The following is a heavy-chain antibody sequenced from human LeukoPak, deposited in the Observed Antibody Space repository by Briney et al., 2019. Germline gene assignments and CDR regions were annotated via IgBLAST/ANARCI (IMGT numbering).Heavy chain of an antibody. CDR2: ISYDGSNK. CDR1: GFSFSGHW. J-gene: IGHJ6*02. CDR3: AREFSSSLYYYYGMDV. Sequence: GGSLRLSCTASGFSFSGHWMHWVRQAPGKGLEWVAVISYDGSNKYYADSVKGRFTISRDNSKNTLYLQMNSLRAEDTAVYYCAREFSSSLYYYYGMDVWGQGTTVTVSS. V-gene: IGHV3-30*03. D-gene: IGHD6-6*01.